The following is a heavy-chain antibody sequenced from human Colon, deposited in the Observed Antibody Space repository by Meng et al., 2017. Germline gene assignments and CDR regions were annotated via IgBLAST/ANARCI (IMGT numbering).Heavy chain of an antibody. Sequence: SGPTLVKPTETLTLTCTVSGFSLIGTRMGMAWVRHPPGKALEWLAHIFADDEKSYNTSLKSRLTISKDTSKSQVVLTMTNMDPADTATYYCARTTYSYASRSYPYFDYWGQGILVTVSS. CDR1: GFSLIGTRMG. V-gene: IGHV2-26*01. J-gene: IGHJ4*02. CDR3: ARTTYSYASRSYPYFDY. CDR2: IFADDEK. D-gene: IGHD3-10*01.